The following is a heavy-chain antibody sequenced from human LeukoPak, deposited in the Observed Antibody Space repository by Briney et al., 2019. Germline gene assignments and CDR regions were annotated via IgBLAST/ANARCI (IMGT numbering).Heavy chain of an antibody. CDR3: ARDWGSYRLDS. Sequence: GGSLRLSCAASGFTFRNHGMHWVRQAPGKGLEWVAVIWYDGSNKYYADSVKGRFTISRDNSKNTLHLQMNSLRDEDTAVYYCARDWGSYRLDSWGQGTLVIVSS. D-gene: IGHD3-16*02. J-gene: IGHJ4*02. CDR2: IWYDGSNK. V-gene: IGHV3-33*01. CDR1: GFTFRNHG.